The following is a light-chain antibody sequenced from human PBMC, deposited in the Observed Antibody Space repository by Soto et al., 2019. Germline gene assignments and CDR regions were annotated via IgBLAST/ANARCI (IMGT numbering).Light chain of an antibody. V-gene: IGKV3-20*01. J-gene: IGKJ1*01. CDR2: RAS. CDR1: QSVKTF. CDR3: QHYGASPWT. Sequence: EIVLTQSPATLSLSPGERATLSCRASQSVKTFLAWYQQKPGQAPRVLIYRASIRATGISDRFSGSGSGTDFTLTISRLEPEDFAVYYCQHYGASPWTFGQGTKVDI.